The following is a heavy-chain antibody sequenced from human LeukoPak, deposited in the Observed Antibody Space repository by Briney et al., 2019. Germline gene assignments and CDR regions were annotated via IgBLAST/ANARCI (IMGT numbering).Heavy chain of an antibody. Sequence: GGSLRLSCTASGFTFDDYAMHWVRQAPGKGLEWVSGISWSSDNIGYADSVKGRFTISRDNAKKSLYLQMNSLGVEDTAFYYCVKDIGFGMIVPRGFAYWGQGTLVSVSS. CDR1: GFTFDDYA. CDR3: VKDIGFGMIVPRGFAY. CDR2: ISWSSDNI. J-gene: IGHJ4*02. V-gene: IGHV3-9*01. D-gene: IGHD3-22*01.